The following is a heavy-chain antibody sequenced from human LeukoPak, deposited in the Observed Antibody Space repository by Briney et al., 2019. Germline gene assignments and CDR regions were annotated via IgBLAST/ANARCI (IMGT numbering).Heavy chain of an antibody. Sequence: GGSLRLSRAASGFTFSNYGIHWVRQAPGKGLEWVALIRYDGINKYYADSVKGRFIISRDNSKNTLYLQMNSLRAEDTAVYYCAKDHRTYDYPIVGWGRDYWGQGTLVTVSS. CDR1: GFTFSNYG. D-gene: IGHD3-16*01. J-gene: IGHJ4*02. V-gene: IGHV3-30*02. CDR2: IRYDGINK. CDR3: AKDHRTYDYPIVGWGRDY.